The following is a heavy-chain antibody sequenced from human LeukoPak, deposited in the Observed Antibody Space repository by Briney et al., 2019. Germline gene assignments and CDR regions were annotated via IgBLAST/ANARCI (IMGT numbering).Heavy chain of an antibody. J-gene: IGHJ4*02. CDR1: GSTFSSYG. CDR3: ACNWYPENLDY. Sequence: GGSLRLSCAASGSTFSSYGMNWVRQAPGKGLEWVSYISSSGSTIYYADSVKGRFTISRDNAKNSLYLQMNSLRVEDTAVYYCACNWYPENLDYWGQGTLVTVSS. CDR2: ISSSGSTI. D-gene: IGHD6-13*01. V-gene: IGHV3-48*03.